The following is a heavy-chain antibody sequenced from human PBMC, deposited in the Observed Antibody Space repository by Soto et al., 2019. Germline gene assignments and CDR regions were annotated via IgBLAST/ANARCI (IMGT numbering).Heavy chain of an antibody. Sequence: SETLSLTCTVSGGSISSYYWSWIRQPPGKGLEWIGYIYYSGSTNYNPSLKSRVTISVDTSKNQFSLKLSSVTAADTAVYYCAREIVVVPADVGYFDYWGQGTLVTVSS. J-gene: IGHJ4*02. V-gene: IGHV4-59*01. D-gene: IGHD2-2*01. CDR1: GGSISSYY. CDR3: AREIVVVPADVGYFDY. CDR2: IYYSGST.